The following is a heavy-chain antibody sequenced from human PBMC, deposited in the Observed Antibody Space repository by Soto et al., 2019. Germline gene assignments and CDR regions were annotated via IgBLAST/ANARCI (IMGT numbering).Heavy chain of an antibody. Sequence: PGGSLRLSCSASGFTFGDYAISWFRQAPGKGLEWISFIRSRAYGGTIEYAASVKGRFNISRDDSKSIAYLQMNSLKTEDTAVYYCSRGSGSSGFAYWGQGTLVTVSS. J-gene: IGHJ4*02. CDR2: IRSRAYGGTI. CDR1: GFTFGDYA. D-gene: IGHD2-15*01. CDR3: SRGSGSSGFAY. V-gene: IGHV3-49*03.